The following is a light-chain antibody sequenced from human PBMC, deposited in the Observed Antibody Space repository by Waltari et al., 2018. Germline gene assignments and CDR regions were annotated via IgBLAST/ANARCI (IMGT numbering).Light chain of an antibody. J-gene: IGKJ2*01. V-gene: IGKV3-15*01. CDR3: QQYNNWPPYT. CDR2: GAS. CDR1: QSVSSN. Sequence: EIVMTQPQATLSVSLGERATLPCRASQSVSSNLAWYQQKLGQAPRLHIHGASSSATGIPASFSGSGSATAFTLTISSLQSEDFAVYYCQQYNNWPPYTFGQGTKLEIK.